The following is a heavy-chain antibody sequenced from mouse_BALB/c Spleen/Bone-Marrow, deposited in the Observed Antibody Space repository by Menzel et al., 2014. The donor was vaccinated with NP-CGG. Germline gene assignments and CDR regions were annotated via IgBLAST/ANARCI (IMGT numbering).Heavy chain of an antibody. J-gene: IGHJ4*01. CDR3: TRQYGNYYAMDY. CDR2: IYPSDSYT. CDR1: GYTFTSYW. Sequence: QVQLQQPGAELVRPGASVKVSCKASGYTFTSYWINWVKQRPGLGLEWIGNIYPSDSYTNYNQNFKDKATLTVDKSSSTAYMQLSSPTSEDSAVYYCTRQYGNYYAMDYWGQGTSVTVSS. D-gene: IGHD2-10*02. V-gene: IGHV1-69*02.